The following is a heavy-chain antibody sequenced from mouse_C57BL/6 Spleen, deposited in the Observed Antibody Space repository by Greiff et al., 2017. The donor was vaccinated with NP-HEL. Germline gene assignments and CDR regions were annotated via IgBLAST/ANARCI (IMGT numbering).Heavy chain of an antibody. CDR3: ASLGVWFAY. D-gene: IGHD3-3*01. CDR2: INPNNGGT. Sequence: VQLKESGPELVKPGASVKMSCKASGYTFTDYNMHWVKQSHGKSLEWIGYINPNNGGTSYNQKFKGKATLTVNKSSSTAYMELRSLTSEDSAVYYCASLGVWFAYWGQGTLVTVSA. J-gene: IGHJ3*01. CDR1: GYTFTDYN. V-gene: IGHV1-22*01.